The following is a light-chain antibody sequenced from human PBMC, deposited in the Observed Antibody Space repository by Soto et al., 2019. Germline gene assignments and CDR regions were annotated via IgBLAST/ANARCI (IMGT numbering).Light chain of an antibody. CDR3: QQYNDYSQA. CDR1: ESVSRW. J-gene: IGKJ1*01. V-gene: IGKV1-5*03. Sequence: DIQMTQSPSTLSASIGDRVTITCRARESVSRWLAWYQQKPGRTPKLLIYQASTLETEVPSRFSGSDSGTEFTLSISSLHPDDFATYYCQQYNDYSQAFGQGTKVEIK. CDR2: QAS.